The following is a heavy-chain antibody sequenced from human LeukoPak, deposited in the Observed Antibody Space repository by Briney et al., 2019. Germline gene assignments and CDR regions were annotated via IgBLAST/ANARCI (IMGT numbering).Heavy chain of an antibody. CDR3: AKDRNCGGDCYYEYFQH. V-gene: IGHV3-43*02. CDR1: GFTFDDYA. CDR2: ISGDGGST. D-gene: IGHD2-21*02. Sequence: GGSLRLSCAASGFTFDDYAMHWVRQAPGKGLEWVSLISGDGGSTYYADSVKGRSTISRDNSKNSLYLQMNSLRTEDTALYYCAKDRNCGGDCYYEYFQHWGQGTLVTVSS. J-gene: IGHJ1*01.